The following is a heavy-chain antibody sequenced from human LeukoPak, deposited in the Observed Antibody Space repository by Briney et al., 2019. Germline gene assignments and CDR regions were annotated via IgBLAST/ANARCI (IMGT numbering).Heavy chain of an antibody. CDR3: AREGRLGYCSGGSCYSSGSGLDY. Sequence: SETLSLTCTVSGGSISSYYWSWIRQPPGKGLEWIGYISYSGSTNYNPSLKSRVTISVDTSKNQFSLKLSSVTAADTAVYYCAREGRLGYCSGGSCYSSGSGLDYWGQGTLVTVSS. CDR2: ISYSGST. D-gene: IGHD2-15*01. J-gene: IGHJ4*02. CDR1: GGSISSYY. V-gene: IGHV4-59*01.